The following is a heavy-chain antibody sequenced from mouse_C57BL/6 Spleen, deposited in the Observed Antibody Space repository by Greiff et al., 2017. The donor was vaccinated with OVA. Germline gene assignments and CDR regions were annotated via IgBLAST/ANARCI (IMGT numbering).Heavy chain of an antibody. CDR2: IYPGDGDT. D-gene: IGHD1-1*01. CDR1: GYAFSSYW. Sequence: VQLQQSGAELVKPGASVKISCKASGYAFSSYWMNWVKQRPGKGLEWIGQIYPGDGDTNYNGKFKGKATLTADKSSSTAYMQLSSLTSEDSAVYFCARPYYGSSYGWYFDVWGTGTTVTVSS. CDR3: ARPYYGSSYGWYFDV. J-gene: IGHJ1*03. V-gene: IGHV1-80*01.